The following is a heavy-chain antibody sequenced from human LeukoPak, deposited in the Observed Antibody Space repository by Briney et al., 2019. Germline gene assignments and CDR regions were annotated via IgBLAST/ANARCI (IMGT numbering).Heavy chain of an antibody. Sequence: PSETLSLTCIVSGGSISTYYWSWIRQPPGKGLGWIGYIYYTGSTTYNPSLKSRVSISVDTSKNKFSLDLNSVSAADTAVYYCARGRGDSRGTSFDPWGQGTLVTVSS. CDR2: IYYTGST. CDR3: ARGRGDSRGTSFDP. CDR1: GGSISTYY. V-gene: IGHV4-59*01. J-gene: IGHJ5*02. D-gene: IGHD3-10*01.